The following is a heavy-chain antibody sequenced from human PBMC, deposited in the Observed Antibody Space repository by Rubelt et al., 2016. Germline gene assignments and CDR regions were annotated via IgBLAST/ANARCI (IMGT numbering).Heavy chain of an antibody. CDR3: AHRRPGYFDY. V-gene: IGHV2-5*01. CDR2: IYLSDDK. J-gene: IGHJ4*02. Sequence: QITLKESGPTLVKPTQTLTLTCTFSGFSLSTSGVGVGWIRQPPGKALEWFALIYLSDDKRYSTSLKSRHTITKDTSKNQVVLTMTNMDPVDTSTYYCAHRRPGYFDYWGQGTLVTVSS. CDR1: GFSLSTSGVG.